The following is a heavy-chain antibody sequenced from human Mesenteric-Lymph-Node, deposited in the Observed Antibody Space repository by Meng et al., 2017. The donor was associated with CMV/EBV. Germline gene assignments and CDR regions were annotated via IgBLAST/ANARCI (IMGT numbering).Heavy chain of an antibody. CDR3: AAYIKDAFGL. Sequence: GESLKISCEASGFTLSSYWMSWVRQGPGKGLEWVANINPDGGEKYYADSVKGRFSIFRDNANNSLYLQMDYLRGDDTAVYSCAAYIKDAFGLWGQGTMVTVS. CDR1: GFTLSSYW. CDR2: INPDGGEK. J-gene: IGHJ3*01. V-gene: IGHV3-7*01. D-gene: IGHD2-21*01.